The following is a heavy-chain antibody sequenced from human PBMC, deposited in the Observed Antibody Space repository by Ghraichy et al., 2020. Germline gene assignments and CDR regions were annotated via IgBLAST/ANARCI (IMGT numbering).Heavy chain of an antibody. D-gene: IGHD6-6*01. J-gene: IGHJ4*02. Sequence: GSLRLSCTVSGDSISSTDHHWAWIRQPPGKGLEWIGSIFYSGTTYYSPSLKSRVTISVDTSKTQFSLRLTSVTAADPAVYYCSREYRCSSFHWGQGALVTVSS. V-gene: IGHV4-39*01. CDR3: SREYRCSSFH. CDR1: GDSISSTDHH. CDR2: IFYSGTT.